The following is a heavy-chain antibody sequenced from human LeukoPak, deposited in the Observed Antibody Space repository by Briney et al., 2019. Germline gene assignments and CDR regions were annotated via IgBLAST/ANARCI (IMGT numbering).Heavy chain of an antibody. V-gene: IGHV3-7*01. CDR3: AKPPPGDLYRSFDY. J-gene: IGHJ4*02. D-gene: IGHD3-10*01. CDR2: IKQDGSDK. CDR1: GFTFSSYW. Sequence: GGSLRLSCAASGFTFSSYWMNWVRQAPGKGLEWVANIKQDGSDKYYVDSVKGRFTISRDNAKNSLYLQMNSLRAEDTAVYYWAKPPPGDLYRSFDYWARGPLVPFPS.